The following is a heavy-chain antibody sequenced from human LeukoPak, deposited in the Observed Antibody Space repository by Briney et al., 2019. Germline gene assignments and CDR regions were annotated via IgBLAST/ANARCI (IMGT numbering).Heavy chain of an antibody. V-gene: IGHV1-69*05. J-gene: IGHJ5*02. CDR2: ISHSGGST. CDR3: ARDNSVRDEAWWFNP. D-gene: IGHD5-24*01. Sequence: ASVTVSCKASGGTFSSYAISWVRQAPGQGPEWMGVISHSGGSTTYAQKFQGRVTLTRDISTRTEYLEMRSRRAEETAVYYCARDNSVRDEAWWFNPWGQGTLVTVSS. CDR1: GGTFSSYA.